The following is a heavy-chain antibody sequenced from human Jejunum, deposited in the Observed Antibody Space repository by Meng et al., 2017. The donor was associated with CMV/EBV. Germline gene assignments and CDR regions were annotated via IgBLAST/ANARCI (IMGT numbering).Heavy chain of an antibody. D-gene: IGHD2/OR15-2a*01. CDR2: IYDAGNT. Sequence: GSMRLSCAAAGCTVSNNYMNWVRQAPGKGLEWVSVIYDAGNTYYADSVKGRFTSSRDNSKNTLYLQMNSLRVEDTAVYYCARGAFDWGQGTLVTVSS. V-gene: IGHV3-66*02. CDR3: ARGAFD. CDR1: GCTVSNNY. J-gene: IGHJ4*02.